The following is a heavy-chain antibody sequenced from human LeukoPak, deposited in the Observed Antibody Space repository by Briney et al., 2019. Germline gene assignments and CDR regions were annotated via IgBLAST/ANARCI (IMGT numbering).Heavy chain of an antibody. CDR3: ARRLAAAGFYFFDY. CDR2: IYPGDSDT. J-gene: IGHJ4*02. D-gene: IGHD6-13*01. V-gene: IGHV5-51*01. CDR1: GYSFTSYW. Sequence: GEFLKISCKGSGYSFTSYWIGWVRQMPGKGLEWMGIIYPGDSDTRYSPSFQGQVTISADKSTSTAYLQWSSLKASDTAMYYCARRLAAAGFYFFDYWGQGTLVTVSS.